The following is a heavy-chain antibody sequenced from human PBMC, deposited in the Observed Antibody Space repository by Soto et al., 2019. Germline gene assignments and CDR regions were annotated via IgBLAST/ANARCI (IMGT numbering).Heavy chain of an antibody. J-gene: IGHJ4*02. D-gene: IGHD6-13*01. V-gene: IGHV4-39*07. CDR3: ATNSIAAAGIDY. CDR1: GGSISSSGYY. Sequence: SETLSLTCTVSGGSISSSGYYWGWIRQPPGKGLEWIGSMYYSGSTYYNPSLKSRITISVDTSKKKFSLKLSSVTAADTAVYYCATNSIAAAGIDYWGQGTLVTVSS. CDR2: MYYSGST.